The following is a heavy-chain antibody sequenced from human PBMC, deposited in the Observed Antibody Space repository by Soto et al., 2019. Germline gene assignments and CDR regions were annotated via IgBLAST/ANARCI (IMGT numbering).Heavy chain of an antibody. J-gene: IGHJ4*02. CDR2: ISGSGGGA. CDR3: AREIYDDYDSSGFDH. Sequence: GGSLRLSCAVSGFTFSNYAMSWVRQAPGKGLEWVSTISGSGGGAYYADSVKGRFTISRDNSKNTLSLQMNSLRAEDTAVYYCAREIYDDYDSSGFDHWGQGTLVTVSS. CDR1: GFTFSNYA. V-gene: IGHV3-23*01. D-gene: IGHD3-22*01.